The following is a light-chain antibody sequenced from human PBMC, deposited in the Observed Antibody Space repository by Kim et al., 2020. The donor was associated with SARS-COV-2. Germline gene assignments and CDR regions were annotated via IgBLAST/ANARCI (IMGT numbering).Light chain of an antibody. CDR1: SSNIGSNN. CDR2: SNN. Sequence: QSVLTQPPSASGTPGQRVTLSCSGSSSNIGSNNVVWYQQFPGAAPNVLIHSNNQRPSGIPDRFSGSRSGTSASLAISGLQSGDEADYYCAVWDDSLKQGVFGGGTQLTVL. CDR3: AVWDDSLKQGV. V-gene: IGLV1-44*01. J-gene: IGLJ3*02.